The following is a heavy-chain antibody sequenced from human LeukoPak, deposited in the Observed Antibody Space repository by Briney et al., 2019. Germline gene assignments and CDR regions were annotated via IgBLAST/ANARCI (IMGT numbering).Heavy chain of an antibody. J-gene: IGHJ6*02. CDR2: ISRGGSTI. Sequence: GGSLRLSCAASGFTFSDYYMSWIRQAPGKGLGWISHISRGGSTIYYADSVKGRFTISRDNAKNSLYLQMDSLRVEDTAMYYCARALSGSSSGYYYYGMDVWGQGTTVTVSS. CDR3: ARALSGSSSGYYYYGMDV. CDR1: GFTFSDYY. V-gene: IGHV3-11*01. D-gene: IGHD6-6*01.